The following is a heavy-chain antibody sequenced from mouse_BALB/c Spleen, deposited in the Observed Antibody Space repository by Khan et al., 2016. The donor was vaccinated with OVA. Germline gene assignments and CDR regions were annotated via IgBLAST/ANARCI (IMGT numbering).Heavy chain of an antibody. CDR3: ARSLYYSDSDAMDD. V-gene: IGHV3-2*02. CDR2: ISSTGST. J-gene: IGHJ4*01. Sequence: EVQLQESGPGLVKPSQSLSLTCTVTGYSITSDYAWNWIRQFPGNKLEWMGYISSTGSTSYNPSLKSRISITRDTSKNQFFLHLNSVTTEDTATDYWARSLYYSDSDAMDDWGQGTSVTVSS. CDR1: GYSITSDYA. D-gene: IGHD2-13*01.